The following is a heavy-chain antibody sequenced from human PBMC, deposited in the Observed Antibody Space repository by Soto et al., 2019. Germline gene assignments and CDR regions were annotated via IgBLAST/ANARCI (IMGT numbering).Heavy chain of an antibody. CDR2: IIPIFGTA. Sequence: GAPVKVSCQGFGGTLRRYAISWVRQAPGQGLEWMGGIIPIFGTANYAQKFQGRVTITADESTSTAYMELSSLRSEDTAVYYCARLDYDILTGREYYYYGMDVWGQGTTVTVSS. V-gene: IGHV1-69*13. J-gene: IGHJ6*02. CDR3: ARLDYDILTGREYYYYGMDV. CDR1: GGTLRRYA. D-gene: IGHD3-9*01.